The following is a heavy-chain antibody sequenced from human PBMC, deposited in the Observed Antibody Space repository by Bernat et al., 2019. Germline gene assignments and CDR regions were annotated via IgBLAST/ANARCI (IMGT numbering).Heavy chain of an antibody. CDR1: GFTFSSYS. Sequence: EVQLVESGGGLVKPGGSLRLSCAASGFTFSSYSMNWVRQAPGKGLEWVSSISSSSSYIYYADSVKGRFTISRDNAKNSLYLQMNSLRAEDTAVYYCARGDGSSGYLKNFDYWGQGTLVTVSS. J-gene: IGHJ4*02. V-gene: IGHV3-21*04. D-gene: IGHD3-22*01. CDR3: ARGDGSSGYLKNFDY. CDR2: ISSSSSYI.